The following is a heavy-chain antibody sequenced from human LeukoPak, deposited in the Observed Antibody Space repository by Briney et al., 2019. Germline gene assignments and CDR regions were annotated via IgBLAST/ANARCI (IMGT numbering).Heavy chain of an antibody. CDR1: GFTFSSYS. CDR3: AREPLPGLTRNDAFHI. V-gene: IGHV3-21*01. D-gene: IGHD1-1*01. CDR2: ISSISSYI. J-gene: IGHJ3*02. Sequence: GGSLRLSCAASGFTFSSYSMNWVRPAPGRGLEWVSSISSISSYIYYADSVKERSTPSRDTPKNPLCLQRNRLRATDPAVSFCAREPLPGLTRNDAFHIWGEGTMVTVSS.